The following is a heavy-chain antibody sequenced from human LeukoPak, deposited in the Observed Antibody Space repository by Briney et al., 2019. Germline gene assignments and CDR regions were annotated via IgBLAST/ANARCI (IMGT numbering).Heavy chain of an antibody. Sequence: SETLSLTCTVSGGSISSYCWSWIRQPTGKGLEWIGRIYTSGSTNYNPSLKSRVTMSVDTSKNQFSLKLSSVTAADTAVYYCARGLDEHTVTGYWGQGTLVTVSS. V-gene: IGHV4-4*07. CDR3: ARGLDEHTVTGY. CDR1: GGSISSYC. J-gene: IGHJ4*02. D-gene: IGHD4-11*01. CDR2: IYTSGST.